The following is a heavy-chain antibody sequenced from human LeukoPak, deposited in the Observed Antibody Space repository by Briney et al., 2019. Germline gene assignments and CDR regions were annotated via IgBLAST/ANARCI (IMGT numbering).Heavy chain of an antibody. J-gene: IGHJ4*02. CDR1: GFTISSYA. CDR3: AKEAVLRFLEWTQPAAPFDY. Sequence: QPGGSLRLSCAASGFTISSYAMSWVRQAPGKGLEWVSAISGSGGSTYYADSVKGRFTISRDNSKNTLYLQMNSLRAEDTAVYYCAKEAVLRFLEWTQPAAPFDYWGQGTLVTVSS. D-gene: IGHD3-3*01. CDR2: ISGSGGST. V-gene: IGHV3-23*01.